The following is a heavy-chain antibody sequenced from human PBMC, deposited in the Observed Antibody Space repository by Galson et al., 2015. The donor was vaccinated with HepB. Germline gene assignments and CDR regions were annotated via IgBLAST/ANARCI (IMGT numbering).Heavy chain of an antibody. D-gene: IGHD5-24*01. V-gene: IGHV3-11*05. CDR2: ISSSSSYT. J-gene: IGHJ4*02. Sequence: SLRLSCAASGFTFSDYYMSWIRQAPGKGLEWVSYISSSSSYTNYADSVKGRFTISRDNAKNSLYLQMNSLRAEDTAVYYCARGSEMATMPGNSWGQGTLVTVSS. CDR3: ARGSEMATMPGNS. CDR1: GFTFSDYY.